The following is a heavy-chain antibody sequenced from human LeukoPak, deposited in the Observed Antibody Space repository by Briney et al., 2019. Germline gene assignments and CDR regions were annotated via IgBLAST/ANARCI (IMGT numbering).Heavy chain of an antibody. CDR1: GFTFSSYA. Sequence: GGSLRLSCAASGFTFSSYAMSWVRQAPGKGLEWVSAISGSGGSTYCADSVKGRFTISRDNSKNTLYLQMNSLGAEDTAVYYCAKAPWGYRGWFDPWGQGTLVTVSS. D-gene: IGHD3-10*01. J-gene: IGHJ5*02. V-gene: IGHV3-23*01. CDR2: ISGSGGST. CDR3: AKAPWGYRGWFDP.